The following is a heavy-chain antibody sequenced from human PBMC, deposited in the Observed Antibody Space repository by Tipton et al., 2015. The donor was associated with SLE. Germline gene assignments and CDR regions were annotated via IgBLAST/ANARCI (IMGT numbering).Heavy chain of an antibody. CDR3: ARDFRGRIIANRETMGDYLHYYMDV. V-gene: IGHV4-38-2*02. CDR1: GYSLTSGYY. Sequence: TLSLTCTVSGYSLTSGYYWGWIRQPPGKGLEWIGRIYHSDSIYHNPSLKSRVTMSVDRSKNQFSLKLSSVTAADTAVYYCARDFRGRIIANRETMGDYLHYYMDVWGKGTTVTVSS. D-gene: IGHD3-10*01. J-gene: IGHJ6*03. CDR2: IYHSDSI.